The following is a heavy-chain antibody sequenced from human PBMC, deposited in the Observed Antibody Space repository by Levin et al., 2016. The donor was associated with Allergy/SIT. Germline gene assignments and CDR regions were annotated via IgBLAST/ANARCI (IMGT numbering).Heavy chain of an antibody. CDR2: LLQWEH. V-gene: IGHV4-31*03. D-gene: IGHD3-10*01. Sequence: SETLSLTCTVSGGSISQWWLLLELDPPAPREGPGVDWVHLLQWEHLLQPVLKSRVTISVDTSKNQFSLKLSSVTAADTAVYYCAREQWFGDRYYYLRYGRLGPRDHGHRLL. J-gene: IGHJ6*02. CDR3: AREQWFGDRYYYLRYGR. CDR1: GGSISQWWLL.